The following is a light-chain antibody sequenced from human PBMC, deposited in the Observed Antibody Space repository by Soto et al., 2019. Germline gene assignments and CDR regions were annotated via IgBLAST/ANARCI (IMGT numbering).Light chain of an antibody. V-gene: IGKV1-39*01. J-gene: IGKJ1*01. CDR3: QQTYSNPWT. CDR2: TTS. Sequence: DIQLTQSPSSLSASVGDRVTITCRGSQGVSKYLNWYQQKPGRAPMLLIYTTSSLQHGVPSRFSGNGSGPNFTLTITSLQPDDLGTYYCQQTYSNPWTFGQGTRVAIK. CDR1: QGVSKY.